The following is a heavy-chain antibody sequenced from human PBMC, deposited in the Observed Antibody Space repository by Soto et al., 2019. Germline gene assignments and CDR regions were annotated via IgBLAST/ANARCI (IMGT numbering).Heavy chain of an antibody. CDR2: IIPIFGTA. CDR3: ARGHDGYYYDSSGYFFGPTYYYYGMDV. V-gene: IGHV1-69*13. CDR1: GGTFSSYA. D-gene: IGHD3-22*01. Sequence: SVKVSCKASGGTFSSYAISWVRQAPGQGLEWMGGIIPIFGTANYAQKFQGRVTITADESTSTAYMELSSLRSDDTAVYYCARGHDGYYYDSSGYFFGPTYYYYGMDVWRQRTTVT. J-gene: IGHJ6*02.